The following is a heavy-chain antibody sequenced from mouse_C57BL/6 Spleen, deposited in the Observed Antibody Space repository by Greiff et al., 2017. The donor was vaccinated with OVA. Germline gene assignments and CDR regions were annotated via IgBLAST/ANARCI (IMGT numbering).Heavy chain of an antibody. CDR1: GYTFTDYE. Sequence: QVQLQQSGAELVRPGASVTLSCKASGYTFTDYEMHWVKQTPVHGLEWIGAIDPETGGTAYNQKFKGKAILTADKSSSTAYMELRSLTSEDSAVYYCTRGGYDYDLYYCDYWGQGTTLTVSS. D-gene: IGHD2-4*01. J-gene: IGHJ2*01. CDR3: TRGGYDYDLYYCDY. CDR2: IDPETGGT. V-gene: IGHV1-15*01.